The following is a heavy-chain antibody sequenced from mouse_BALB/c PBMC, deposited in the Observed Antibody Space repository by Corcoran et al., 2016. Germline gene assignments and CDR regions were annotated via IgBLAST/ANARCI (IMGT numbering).Heavy chain of an antibody. CDR1: GYTFSSYW. CDR3: ASYYDYDYAMDY. J-gene: IGHJ4*01. Sequence: QVQLQQSGAELMKPGASVKISCKATGYTFSSYWIEWVKQRPGHGLEWIGEILPGSGSTNYNKKFKGKATFTADTSSNTAYMQLSSLTSEDSAVYYCASYYDYDYAMDYWGQGTSVTVSS. CDR2: ILPGSGST. V-gene: IGHV1-9*01. D-gene: IGHD2-4*01.